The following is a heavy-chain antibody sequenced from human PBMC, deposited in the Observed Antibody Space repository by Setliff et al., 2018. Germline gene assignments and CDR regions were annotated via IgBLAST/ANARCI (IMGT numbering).Heavy chain of an antibody. J-gene: IGHJ6*03. V-gene: IGHV3-33*06. CDR2: IWFDGSNH. CDR1: GFNFSSYG. Sequence: GGSLRLSCAASGFNFSSYGMHWVRQAPGKGLEWVAAIWFDGSNHYYVDSVKGRFIISRDNSKNTLYLQMNSLRAEDTAVYYCAKSGGDHCCPLYHHYYMDVWGTGTTVTVSS. D-gene: IGHD2-21*02. CDR3: AKSGGDHCCPLYHHYYMDV.